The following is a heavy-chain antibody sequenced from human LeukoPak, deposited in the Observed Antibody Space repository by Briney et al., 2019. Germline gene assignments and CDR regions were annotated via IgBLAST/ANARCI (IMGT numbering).Heavy chain of an antibody. J-gene: IGHJ4*02. CDR2: IYYSENT. V-gene: IGHV4-59*08. Sequence: SETLSLTCTVSGGSISGYYWSWIRQPPGKGLEWIGHIYYSENTNYNPSLKSRVTISLDTSKNQFSLKLSSVTTADTAVYFCTRRVAVAGTPKASFDYWGQGILVTVSS. CDR3: TRRVAVAGTPKASFDY. D-gene: IGHD6-19*01. CDR1: GGSISGYY.